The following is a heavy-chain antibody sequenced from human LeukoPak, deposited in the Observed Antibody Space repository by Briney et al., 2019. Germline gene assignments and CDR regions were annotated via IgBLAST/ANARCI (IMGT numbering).Heavy chain of an antibody. CDR2: IHTSGST. V-gene: IGHV4-4*07. CDR3: ARDRYYYDSSGYSLDY. D-gene: IGHD3-22*01. J-gene: IGHJ4*02. CDR1: GVSISSYY. Sequence: KTSETLSLTCTVSGVSISSYYWSWIRQPAGKGLEWIGRIHTSGSTNYNPSLKSRVTVSVDTSKNQFSLKLSSVTAADTAVYYCARDRYYYDSSGYSLDYWGQGTLVTVSS.